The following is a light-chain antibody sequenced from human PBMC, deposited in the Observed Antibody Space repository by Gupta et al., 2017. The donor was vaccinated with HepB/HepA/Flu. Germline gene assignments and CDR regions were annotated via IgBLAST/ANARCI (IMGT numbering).Light chain of an antibody. J-gene: IGKJ3*01. CDR1: QSVSSSY. CDR3: QHSFRV. V-gene: IGKV3-20*01. Sequence: EIVLTQSPGTLSLSPGEIATLSCRASQSVSSSYLAWYQQKPGQAPRLLNSGESSWATSIVVRVRGSGYGTYCTSNRRRLEAEDFAGEDRQHSFRVFGHGTKVDIK. CDR2: GES.